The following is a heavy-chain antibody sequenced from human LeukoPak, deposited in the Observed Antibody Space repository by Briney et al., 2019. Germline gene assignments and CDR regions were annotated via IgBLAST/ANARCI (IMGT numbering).Heavy chain of an antibody. J-gene: IGHJ4*02. CDR2: ISGSGGST. CDR1: GFTFSSYA. D-gene: IGHD5-24*01. Sequence: GGSLRLSCAASGFTFSSYAMSWVRQAPGKGLEWVSAISGSGGSTYYADSVKGRFTISRDNSKNTLYLQMNSMRAEDTAVYYCAGAEMATITGFDYWGQGTLVTVSS. V-gene: IGHV3-23*01. CDR3: AGAEMATITGFDY.